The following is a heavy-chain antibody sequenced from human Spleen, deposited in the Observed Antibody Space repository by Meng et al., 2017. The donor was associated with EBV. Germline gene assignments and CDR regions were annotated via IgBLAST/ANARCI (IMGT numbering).Heavy chain of an antibody. CDR2: INPNSGGT. D-gene: IGHD6-13*01. CDR3: AGAIMAAAGHDY. CDR1: GYTLTDYY. J-gene: IGHJ4*02. V-gene: IGHV1-2*06. Sequence: QRGRSGEGGKKPGASDKFSCNASGYTLTDYYMHWVRKAPGQGLEWMGRINPNSGGTNYAQNFQGRVTMTRDTSISTAYMELSRLTSDDTAVYYCAGAIMAAAGHDYWGQGTLVTVSS.